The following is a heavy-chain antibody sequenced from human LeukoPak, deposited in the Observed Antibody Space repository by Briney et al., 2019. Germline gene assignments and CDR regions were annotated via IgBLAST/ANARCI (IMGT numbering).Heavy chain of an antibody. Sequence: GESLKISCKGSGYSFTSYWIGWVRQMPGKGLEWMGIIYPGDSDTRYSPSFQGQVTISADKSISTAYLQWSSLKASDTAMYYCARASDYGDYASWFDPWGQGTLVTVSS. D-gene: IGHD4-17*01. CDR3: ARASDYGDYASWFDP. CDR2: IYPGDSDT. V-gene: IGHV5-51*01. J-gene: IGHJ5*02. CDR1: GYSFTSYW.